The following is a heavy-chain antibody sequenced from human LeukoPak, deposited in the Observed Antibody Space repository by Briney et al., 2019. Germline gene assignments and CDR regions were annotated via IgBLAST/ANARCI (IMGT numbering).Heavy chain of an antibody. CDR2: ISSSSYI. CDR1: GFTFSSYS. J-gene: IGHJ6*03. D-gene: IGHD6-13*01. V-gene: IGHV3-21*01. Sequence: GGSLRLSCAASGFTFSSYSMNWVRQAPGKGLEWVSSISSSSYIYYADSVKGRFTISRDNAKNSLYLQMNSLRAEDTAVYYCARAAQQLASLGYYYYYYMDVWGKGTTVTVSS. CDR3: ARAAQQLASLGYYYYYYMDV.